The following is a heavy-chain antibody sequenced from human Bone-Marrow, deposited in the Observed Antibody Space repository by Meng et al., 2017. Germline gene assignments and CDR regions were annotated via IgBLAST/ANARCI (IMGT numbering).Heavy chain of an antibody. CDR1: GGSISSGSYY. CDR3: ARARIMITFGGVIVSDEYYFDY. V-gene: IGHV4-61*02. CDR2: IYTSGST. Sequence: SCTVSGGSISSGSYYWSWIRQPAGKGLEWIGRIYTSGSTNYNPSLKSRVTISVDTSKNQFSLKLSSVTAADTAMYYCARARIMITFGGVIVSDEYYFDYWGQGTLVTVSS. J-gene: IGHJ4*02. D-gene: IGHD3-16*02.